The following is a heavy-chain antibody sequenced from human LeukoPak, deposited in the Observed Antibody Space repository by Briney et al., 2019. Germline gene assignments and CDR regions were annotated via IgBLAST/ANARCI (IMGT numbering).Heavy chain of an antibody. CDR2: ISSSSSYI. J-gene: IGHJ5*02. V-gene: IGHV3-21*01. Sequence: PGGSLRLSCAASGFSFSSYSMNWVRQAPGKGLEWVSCISSSSSYIYYADSVKGRFTISRDNANNSLYLQMNSLTVEDTAVYYCARGDDTATVSGGYNWFDPWGQGTLVTVSS. CDR1: GFSFSSYS. D-gene: IGHD5-18*01. CDR3: ARGDDTATVSGGYNWFDP.